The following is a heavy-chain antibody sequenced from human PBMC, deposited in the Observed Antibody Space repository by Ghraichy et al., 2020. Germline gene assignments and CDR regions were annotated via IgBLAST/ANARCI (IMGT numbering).Heavy chain of an antibody. CDR1: GYTFTGYY. V-gene: IGHV1-2*06. J-gene: IGHJ4*02. Sequence: ASVKVSCKTSGYTFTGYYMHWVRQAPGQGLEWMGRINPNNGDTTYAQKFLGRVTMTRDTSVSTTYMELSGLKSDDTAVYYCARVLAYCIGSSCSFAFAYWGQGTLVAVSS. D-gene: IGHD2-15*01. CDR2: INPNNGDT. CDR3: ARVLAYCIGSSCSFAFAY.